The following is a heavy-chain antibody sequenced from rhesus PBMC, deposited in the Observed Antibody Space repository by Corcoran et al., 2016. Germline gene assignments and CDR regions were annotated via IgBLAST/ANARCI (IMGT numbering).Heavy chain of an antibody. J-gene: IGHJ4*01. CDR1: GGSISDSYR. CDR3: ARSPPAQYYFDY. V-gene: IGHV4S10*01. CDR2: IDDSSTST. Sequence: QVQLQESGPGVVKPSETLSLTCAVSGGSISDSYRWSWIRQPPGKGLEWIGYIDDSSTSTNYNPSLKSRVTMSKDTSKTQFALRLSSGTAADTAVYYCARSPPAQYYFDYWGQGVLVTVSS.